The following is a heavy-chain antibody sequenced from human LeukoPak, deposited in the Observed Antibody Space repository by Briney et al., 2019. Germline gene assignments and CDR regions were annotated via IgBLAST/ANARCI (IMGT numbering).Heavy chain of an antibody. CDR1: GFTVSSYY. Sequence: GGSLRLSCAASGFTVSSYYMTWVRQAPGKGLEWVSIIYSGGRTYYADPVKGRFTISRDNSKNTLYLQMNSLRAEDTAVYYCASLTSFDYWGQGTLVTVSS. CDR3: ASLTSFDY. J-gene: IGHJ4*02. CDR2: IYSGGRT. V-gene: IGHV3-66*01. D-gene: IGHD3-9*01.